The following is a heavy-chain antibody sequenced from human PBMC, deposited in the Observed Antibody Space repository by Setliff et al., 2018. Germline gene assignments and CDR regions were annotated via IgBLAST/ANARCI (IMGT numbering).Heavy chain of an antibody. J-gene: IGHJ5*02. D-gene: IGHD3-3*01. CDR1: GDSISSGSYY. CDR3: ARAGPTVTFFRVLVISWWDP. CDR2: SHTGGST. Sequence: PSETLSLTCTVSGDSISSGSYYWTWIRQPAGKGLEWIGHSHTGGSTNYNRSLRSRVSISVDTSKNQFSLKLSSVTAADTATYYCARAGPTVTFFRVLVISWWDPWGQGSLVTVSS. V-gene: IGHV4-61*09.